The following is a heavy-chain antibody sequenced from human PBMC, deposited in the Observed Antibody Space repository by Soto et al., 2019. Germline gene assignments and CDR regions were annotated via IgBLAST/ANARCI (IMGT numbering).Heavy chain of an antibody. CDR1: GGTFSSYA. V-gene: IGHV1-69*13. CDR3: AMSRVGYCSGGSCYRDYYYYGMDV. Sequence: SVKVSCKASGGTFSSYAISWVRQAPGQGLEWMGGIIPIFGTANYAQKFQGRVTITADESTSTAYMELSSLRSEDTAVYYCAMSRVGYCSGGSCYRDYYYYGMDVWGQGTTVTVSS. J-gene: IGHJ6*02. D-gene: IGHD2-15*01. CDR2: IIPIFGTA.